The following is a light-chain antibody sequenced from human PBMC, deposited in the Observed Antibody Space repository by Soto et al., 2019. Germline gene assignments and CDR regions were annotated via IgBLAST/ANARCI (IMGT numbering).Light chain of an antibody. CDR3: QQYGSSKLT. CDR2: GAS. Sequence: IVLTQSPGTLSLSPGERATLSCRASQSVSNDYFAWYQQRPGQPPSLLIDGASSRATGIPDRFSGSGSGTDFSLTISGLEPEDFAVYYCQQYGSSKLTFGGGTKVEIK. CDR1: QSVSNDY. J-gene: IGKJ4*01. V-gene: IGKV3-20*01.